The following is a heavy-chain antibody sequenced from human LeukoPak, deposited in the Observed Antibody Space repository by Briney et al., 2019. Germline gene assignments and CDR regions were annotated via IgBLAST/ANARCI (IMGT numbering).Heavy chain of an antibody. CDR1: GFTFSSYW. D-gene: IGHD6-13*01. CDR3: ARGSSSWRNALDI. J-gene: IGHJ3*02. Sequence: GGSLRLSFAASGFTFSSYWMHWVRQAPGKGLVWVSRINTDGSSTFYADSVKGRFTISRDNAKNTLYLQMNSLRAEDTAVYYCARGSSSWRNALDIWGQGTMVTVSS. CDR2: INTDGSST. V-gene: IGHV3-74*01.